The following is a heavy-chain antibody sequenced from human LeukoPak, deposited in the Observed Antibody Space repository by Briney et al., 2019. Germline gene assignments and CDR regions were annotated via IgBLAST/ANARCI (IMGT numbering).Heavy chain of an antibody. CDR3: STSVYNVLTGYRFFDY. Sequence: ASVKVSCKVSGSTVTALSMHWVRQAPGKGLEWMGGFDPEDAEIIYAQKFQGRVTITEDTSSDTLYMELSSLKSEDTAVYYCSTSVYNVLTGYRFFDYWGQGTLVAVSS. CDR2: FDPEDAEI. CDR1: GSTVTALS. J-gene: IGHJ4*02. V-gene: IGHV1-24*01. D-gene: IGHD3-9*01.